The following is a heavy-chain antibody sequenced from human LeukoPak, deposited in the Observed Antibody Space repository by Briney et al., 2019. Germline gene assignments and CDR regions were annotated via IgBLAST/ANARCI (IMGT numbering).Heavy chain of an antibody. V-gene: IGHV1-69*05. J-gene: IGHJ4*02. CDR3: ARGDGYCSSTSCYSFNY. D-gene: IGHD2-2*03. Sequence: GSSVKVSCKASGGTFSSYAISWVQQAPGQGLEWMGGIIPIFGTANYAQKFQGRVTITTDESTSTAYMELSSLRSEDTAVYYCARGDGYCSSTSCYSFNYWGQGTLVTVSS. CDR1: GGTFSSYA. CDR2: IIPIFGTA.